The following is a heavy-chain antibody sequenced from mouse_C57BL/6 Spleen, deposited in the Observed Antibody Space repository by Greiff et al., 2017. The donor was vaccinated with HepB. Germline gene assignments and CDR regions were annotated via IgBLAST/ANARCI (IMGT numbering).Heavy chain of an antibody. Sequence: QVQLQQPGAELVKPGASVKMSCKASGYTFTSYWITWVKQRPGQGLEWIGDIYPGSGSTNYNEKFKSKATLTVDTSSSTAYMQLSSLTSEDSAVYYCARPSYYSNYVWYFDVWGTGTTVTVSS. CDR1: GYTFTSYW. V-gene: IGHV1-55*01. CDR2: IYPGSGST. CDR3: ARPSYYSNYVWYFDV. J-gene: IGHJ1*03. D-gene: IGHD2-5*01.